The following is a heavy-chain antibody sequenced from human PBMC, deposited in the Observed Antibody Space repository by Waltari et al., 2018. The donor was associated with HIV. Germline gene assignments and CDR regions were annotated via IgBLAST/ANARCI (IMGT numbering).Heavy chain of an antibody. D-gene: IGHD2-15*01. J-gene: IGHJ4*02. CDR2: ISSSSITI. CDR3: ARVGAAYFDY. Sequence: EVQLVESGGGLVQPGGSLRLSCAASGFTFSSYSMNWVRQAPGKGREWVSYISSSSITIYYADSVKGRFTSSRDNAKNSLYLQMNSLRAEDTAVYYCARVGAAYFDYWGQGTLVTVSS. V-gene: IGHV3-48*01. CDR1: GFTFSSYS.